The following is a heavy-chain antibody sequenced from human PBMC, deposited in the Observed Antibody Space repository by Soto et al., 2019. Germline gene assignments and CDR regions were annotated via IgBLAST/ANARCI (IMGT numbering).Heavy chain of an antibody. V-gene: IGHV4-34*01. J-gene: IGHJ4*02. Sequence: SETLSLTCAVYGGSFSGYYWSWIRQPPGKGLEWIGEINHSGSTNYNPSLKSRVTISVDTSKNQFSLKLSSVTAADTAVYYCARERITMVRGVIGGVAYWGQGTLVTVSS. CDR2: INHSGST. CDR3: ARERITMVRGVIGGVAY. CDR1: GGSFSGYY. D-gene: IGHD3-10*01.